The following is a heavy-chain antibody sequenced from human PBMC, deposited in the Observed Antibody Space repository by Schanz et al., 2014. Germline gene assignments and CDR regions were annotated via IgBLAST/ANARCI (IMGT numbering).Heavy chain of an antibody. CDR2: ISYDGNNK. D-gene: IGHD5-18*01. J-gene: IGHJ4*02. V-gene: IGHV3-30*03. CDR3: AREMDTAIGDY. CDR1: GFTFRSHG. Sequence: QVQLVESGGGVVQPGRSLRLSCAASGFTFRSHGMHWVRQAPGKGLEWVALISYDGNNKFYTDSVKGRFTISRDNSRNTLYLEIDPLRPEDTAVYFCAREMDTAIGDYWGQGPLVTVSS.